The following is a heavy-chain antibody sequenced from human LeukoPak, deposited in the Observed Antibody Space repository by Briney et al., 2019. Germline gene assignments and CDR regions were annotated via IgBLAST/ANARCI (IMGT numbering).Heavy chain of an antibody. Sequence: GGSLRLSRAASGFTFSGDTMNWVRQAPGEGLEWVSSISSSSTYIYYADSVKGRFTISRDNAKNSLHLQMNSLRVEDTAVYYCARGYSGSYPHFDYWGQGTLVTVSS. CDR1: GFTFSGDT. D-gene: IGHD1-26*01. CDR2: ISSSSTYI. V-gene: IGHV3-21*01. CDR3: ARGYSGSYPHFDY. J-gene: IGHJ4*02.